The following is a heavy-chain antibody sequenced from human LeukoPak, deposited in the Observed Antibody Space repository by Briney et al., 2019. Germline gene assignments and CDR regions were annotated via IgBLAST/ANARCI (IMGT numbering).Heavy chain of an antibody. V-gene: IGHV4-34*12. Sequence: SETLSLTCAVYGGSFSGYYWSWIRQPPGKGLEWIGEIIPLGSASCNPSLKSRITISIDTSKNQFSLKLSSVTAADTAAYYCARHLTGERAFDVWGQGTAVTVSS. CDR1: GGSFSGYY. J-gene: IGHJ3*01. D-gene: IGHD7-27*01. CDR3: ARHLTGERAFDV. CDR2: IIPLGSA.